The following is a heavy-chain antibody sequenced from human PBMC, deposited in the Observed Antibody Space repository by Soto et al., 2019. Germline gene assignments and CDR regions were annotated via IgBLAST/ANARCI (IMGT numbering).Heavy chain of an antibody. CDR3: ASTPREGCSGGSCYAFDI. Sequence: VKTSETLSLTCTVSGGSISSYYWSWIRQPPGKGLEWSGYIYYSGSTNYNPSLKSRVTISVGTSKNQFSLKLSSVTAADTAVYYCASTPREGCSGGSCYAFDIWGQGTMVTVSS. J-gene: IGHJ3*02. CDR1: GGSISSYY. D-gene: IGHD2-15*01. CDR2: IYYSGST. V-gene: IGHV4-59*01.